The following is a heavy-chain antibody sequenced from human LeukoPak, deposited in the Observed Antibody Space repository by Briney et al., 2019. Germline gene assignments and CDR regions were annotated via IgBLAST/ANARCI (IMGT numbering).Heavy chain of an antibody. J-gene: IGHJ6*02. CDR3: ASGRQLVYYYYYGMDV. Sequence: AASVKVSCKAFGGTFSSYAISWVRQAPGQGLEWMGRIIPILGIANYAQKFQGRVTITADKSTSTAYMELSSLRSEDTAVYYCASGRQLVYYYYYGMDVWGQGTTVTVSS. V-gene: IGHV1-69*04. CDR2: IIPILGIA. D-gene: IGHD6-13*01. CDR1: GGTFSSYA.